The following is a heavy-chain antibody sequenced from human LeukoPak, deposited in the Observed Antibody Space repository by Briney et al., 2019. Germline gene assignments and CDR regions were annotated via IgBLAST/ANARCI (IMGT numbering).Heavy chain of an antibody. CDR2: IRSKAYGGTT. J-gene: IGHJ4*02. Sequence: GGSLRLSCAASGFTFSSNSMNWVRQAPGKGLEWVGFIRSKAYGGTTEYAASVKGRFTISRDDSKSIAYLQVNSLKTEDTAVYYCTRALTRGGILDFWGQGTLVTVSS. V-gene: IGHV3-49*04. CDR3: TRALTRGGILDF. D-gene: IGHD3-16*01. CDR1: GFTFSSNS.